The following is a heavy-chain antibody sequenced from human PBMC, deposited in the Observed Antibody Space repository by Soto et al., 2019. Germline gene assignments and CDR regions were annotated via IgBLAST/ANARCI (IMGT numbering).Heavy chain of an antibody. J-gene: IGHJ4*02. CDR1: GFSLSTRGVG. Sequence: QITLKESGPTLVKPTQTLTLTCTFSGFSLSTRGVGVGWIRQPPGKALEWLALIYWDDDEWYSPSLKSRLTTLQDTSKHQVALAMTNMHPVDPATYYCAHRSGGWQYYFDYWGQGTLGTVSS. CDR3: AHRSGGWQYYFDY. CDR2: IYWDDDE. D-gene: IGHD6-19*01. V-gene: IGHV2-5*02.